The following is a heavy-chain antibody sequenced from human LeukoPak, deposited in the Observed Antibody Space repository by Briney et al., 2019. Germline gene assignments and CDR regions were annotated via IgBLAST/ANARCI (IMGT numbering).Heavy chain of an antibody. J-gene: IGHJ4*02. V-gene: IGHV3-23*01. CDR2: ISGSGGST. CDR3: AGRLYYGSEPYFDY. CDR1: GFTFSSYA. Sequence: GGSLRLSCAASGFTFSSYAMSWVRQAPGKGLEWVSAISGSGGSTYYADSVKGRFTISRDNSKNTLYLQMNSLRAEDTAVYYCAGRLYYGSEPYFDYWGQGTLVTVSS. D-gene: IGHD3-10*01.